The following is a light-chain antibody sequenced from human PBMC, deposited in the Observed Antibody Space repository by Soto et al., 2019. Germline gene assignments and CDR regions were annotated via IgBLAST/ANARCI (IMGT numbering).Light chain of an antibody. CDR2: DAS. CDR3: QQRSNWPT. Sequence: EIVLTQSAATLSLSPGERATLSCRASQSVSSYLAWYQQKPGQAPRLLIYDASNRATGIPARFSGSGSGTDFTLTISSLEPEDFAVYYFQQRSNWPTFGQGTRLEIK. J-gene: IGKJ5*01. CDR1: QSVSSY. V-gene: IGKV3-11*01.